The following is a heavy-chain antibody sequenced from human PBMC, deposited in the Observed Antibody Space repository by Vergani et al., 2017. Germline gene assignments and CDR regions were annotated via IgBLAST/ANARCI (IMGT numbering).Heavy chain of an antibody. J-gene: IGHJ5*02. CDR3: ARDRKVPEDRMATINWFDP. CDR1: GYTFTGYY. CDR2: INPNSGGT. V-gene: IGHV1-2*02. Sequence: QVQLVQSGAEVKKPGSSLKVSCKASGYTFTGYYMHWVRQAPGQGLEWMGWINPNSGGTNYAQKFQGRVTMTRDTSISTAYMELSRLRSDDPAVYYCARDRKVPEDRMATINWFDPWGQGTLVTVSS. D-gene: IGHD5-12*01.